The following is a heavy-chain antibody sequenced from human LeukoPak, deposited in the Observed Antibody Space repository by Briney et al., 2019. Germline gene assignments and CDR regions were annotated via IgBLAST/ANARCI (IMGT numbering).Heavy chain of an antibody. J-gene: IGHJ4*02. V-gene: IGHV3-74*01. CDR2: INSDGSTT. CDR1: GFPFSNYW. D-gene: IGHD2-8*01. CDR3: ARYGGFCTNGVCFFDF. Sequence: PGGSLRLSCAASGFPFSNYWMHWVRQAPGRGLVWVSRINSDGSTTSYADAVKGRFTRSRDNAKNTLFLQMNSLRAEDTAVYYCARYGGFCTNGVCFFDFWGQGTLVTVSS.